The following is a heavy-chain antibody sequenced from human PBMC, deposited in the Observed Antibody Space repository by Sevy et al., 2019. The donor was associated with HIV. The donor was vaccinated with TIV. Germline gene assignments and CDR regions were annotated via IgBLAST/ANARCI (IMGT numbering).Heavy chain of an antibody. CDR1: GGSISSYY. CDR3: ARDPITVAPYFDY. V-gene: IGHV4-59*01. CDR2: INYSGST. D-gene: IGHD6-19*01. Sequence: SETLSLTCTVSGGSISSYYCSWIRQPPGKGLEWIGYINYSGSTNYNPSLKSRVTISIDTSKNQISLKLTSVTAADTAVYYCARDPITVAPYFDYWSQGTLVTVSS. J-gene: IGHJ4*02.